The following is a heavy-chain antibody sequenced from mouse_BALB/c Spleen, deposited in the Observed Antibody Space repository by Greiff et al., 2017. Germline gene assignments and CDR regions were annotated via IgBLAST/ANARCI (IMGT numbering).Heavy chain of an antibody. D-gene: IGHD2-13*01. V-gene: IGHV7-3*02. Sequence: EVMLVESGAGLVQPAGSLRLSCATSGFTFTDYYISLVRQPPGKALEWLGFIRNKANGYKTEYRASVRGRFTISRDNSQSILYLQMNTLRAEDSATYCCAREGVMSAMDYWGQGTSVTVSS. CDR2: IRNKANGYKT. CDR1: GFTFTDYY. CDR3: AREGVMSAMDY. J-gene: IGHJ4*01.